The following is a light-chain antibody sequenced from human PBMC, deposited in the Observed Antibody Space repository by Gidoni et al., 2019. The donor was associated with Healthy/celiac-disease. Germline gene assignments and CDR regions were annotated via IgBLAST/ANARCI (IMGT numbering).Light chain of an antibody. CDR2: GAS. CDR3: QQYKNWPPWT. Sequence: DIVLTQVPATLSVSPGERATLSCRASQSVTSNLAWYQQKLGQPPRLLIYGASTRATGIPARFSGSGSGTEFTLTISRLQSEDFAVYYCQQYKNWPPWTFGQGTKVEIK. CDR1: QSVTSN. J-gene: IGKJ1*01. V-gene: IGKV3-15*01.